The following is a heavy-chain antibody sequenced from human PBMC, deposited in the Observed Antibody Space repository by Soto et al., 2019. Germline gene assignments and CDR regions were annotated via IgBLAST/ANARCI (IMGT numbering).Heavy chain of an antibody. D-gene: IGHD2-15*01. CDR3: VRGGGGGLFDP. J-gene: IGHJ5*02. CDR1: GFTFGYSY. CDR2: ISPGSRYP. Sequence: GGSMRLSCVASGFTFGYSYMSWIRQAPGKGLEWLSYISPGSRYPAYADSVKGRFTISRDNAKRSLYLQMMSLTAEDTAIYYCVRGGGGGLFDPWGQGTMVTVSS. V-gene: IGHV3-11*06.